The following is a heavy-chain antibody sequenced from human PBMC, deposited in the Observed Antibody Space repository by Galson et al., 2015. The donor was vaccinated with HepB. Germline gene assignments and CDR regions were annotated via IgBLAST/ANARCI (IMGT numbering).Heavy chain of an antibody. V-gene: IGHV3-53*01. CDR1: GFIVSTDY. D-gene: IGHD5-12*01. CDR3: ARGGGYDLVKDY. J-gene: IGHJ4*02. CDR2: IHSGGTT. Sequence: SLRLSCAASGFIVSTDYMTWVRQAPGRGLDWVAVIHSGGTTYYAGSVKGRFTISRDDSKNTIYLRMNSLRAEDTAVYYCARGGGYDLVKDYWGQGTLVTVSS.